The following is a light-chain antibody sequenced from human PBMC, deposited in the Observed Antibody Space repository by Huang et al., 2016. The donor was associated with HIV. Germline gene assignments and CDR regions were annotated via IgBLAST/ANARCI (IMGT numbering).Light chain of an antibody. CDR1: QDISSS. CDR3: QQYSSIPFT. CDR2: VAS. Sequence: DIQMTQSPSSLSASIGDSVTITCRASQDISSSVAWYQQTSGKPPKLLLYVASRLESGVTSRCSGSGSGTDYTLTITRLQPEDFATYYCQQYSSIPFTFGPGTKVDMK. V-gene: IGKV1-NL1*01. J-gene: IGKJ3*01.